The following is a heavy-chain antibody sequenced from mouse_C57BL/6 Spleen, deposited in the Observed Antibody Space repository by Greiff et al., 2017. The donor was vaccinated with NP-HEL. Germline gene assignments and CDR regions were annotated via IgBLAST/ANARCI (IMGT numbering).Heavy chain of an antibody. CDR1: GYTFTSYW. V-gene: IGHV1-55*01. D-gene: IGHD2-4*01. J-gene: IGHJ4*01. CDR3: ARWENDYDGGYAMDY. CDR2: IYPGSGST. Sequence: QVQLQQPGAELVKPGASVKMSCKASGYTFTSYWITWVKQRPGQGLEWIGDIYPGSGSTNYNEKFKSKATLTVDTSSSTASMQLSSLTSEDSAVYYCARWENDYDGGYAMDYWGQGTSVTVSS.